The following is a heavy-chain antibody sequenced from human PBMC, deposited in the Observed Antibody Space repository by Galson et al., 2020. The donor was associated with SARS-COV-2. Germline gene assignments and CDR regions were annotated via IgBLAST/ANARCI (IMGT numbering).Heavy chain of an antibody. J-gene: IGHJ3*02. CDR1: GHTLTELS. CDR3: ATWGVVVITYAFDI. CDR2: FDPQDGET. Sequence: ASVKVSCKLSGHTLTELSMHWVRQAPGKGLEWLGSFDPQDGETIYAQKFQGRVTMTEDTSTETAYLELSSLRSDDTAVYYCATWGVVVITYAFDIWGHGTMVTVSS. D-gene: IGHD3-22*01. V-gene: IGHV1-24*01.